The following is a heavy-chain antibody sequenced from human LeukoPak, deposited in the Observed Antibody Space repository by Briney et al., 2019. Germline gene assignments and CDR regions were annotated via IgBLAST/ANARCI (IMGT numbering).Heavy chain of an antibody. Sequence: GGSLRLSCAASGITFSNYWMSWVRQAPGKGLEWVANIKQGGSEKYYADSVKGRFTISRDNSKNTLYLQMNSLRAEDTAVYYCAKAPRITMVRDSYFDYWGQGTLVTVSS. CDR3: AKAPRITMVRDSYFDY. CDR2: IKQGGSEK. CDR1: GITFSNYW. D-gene: IGHD3-10*01. J-gene: IGHJ4*02. V-gene: IGHV3-7*03.